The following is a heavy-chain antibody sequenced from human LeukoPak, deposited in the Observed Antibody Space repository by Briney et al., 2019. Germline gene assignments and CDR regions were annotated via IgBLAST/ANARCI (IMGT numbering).Heavy chain of an antibody. CDR1: GASISSSY. CDR2: VYYSGTT. J-gene: IGHJ5*02. V-gene: IGHV4-59*01. CDR3: ARDYYHGSGSKWFDP. D-gene: IGHD3-10*01. Sequence: SEILSLTCFVPGASISSSYWSWIRQSPGKGLEWMGCVYYSGTTNYNPSLKSRVTISIDTSKNQFSLTLRSVTAADTALYYCARDYYHGSGSKWFDPWGQGTLVTVSS.